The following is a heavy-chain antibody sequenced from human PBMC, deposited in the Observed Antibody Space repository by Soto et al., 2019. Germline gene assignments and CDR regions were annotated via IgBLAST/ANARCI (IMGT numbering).Heavy chain of an antibody. D-gene: IGHD6-13*01. V-gene: IGHV4-61*01. CDR1: GGSVSSGSYY. CDR2: IYYSGST. CDR3: ARESPRYSRGWFDP. J-gene: IGHJ5*02. Sequence: PSETLSLTCTVSGGSVSSGSYYWSWIRQPPGKGLEWIGYIYYSGSTNYNPSLKSRVTISVDTSKNQFSLKLSSVTAADTAVYYCARESPRYSRGWFDPWGQGTXVTVSS.